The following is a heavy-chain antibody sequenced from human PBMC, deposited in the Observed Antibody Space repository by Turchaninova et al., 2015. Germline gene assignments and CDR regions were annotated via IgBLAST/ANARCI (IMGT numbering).Heavy chain of an antibody. CDR3: ARWATIFGDFDY. D-gene: IGHD3-3*01. CDR2: IQQDGSEI. J-gene: IGHJ4*02. Sequence: GLSCAASGFTFSSYWMSWVRQAPGKGVDWVANIQQDGSEIYFVDYVKGRFTISRDNAKNSLYLQMNSLRVEDTAVYYCARWATIFGDFDYWGQGTLVTVSS. V-gene: IGHV3-7*03. CDR1: GFTFSSYW.